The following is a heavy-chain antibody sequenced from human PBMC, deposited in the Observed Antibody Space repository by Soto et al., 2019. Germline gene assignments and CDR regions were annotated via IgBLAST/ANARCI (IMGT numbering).Heavy chain of an antibody. Sequence: QVQLQESGPGLVKPSETLSLTCTVSGGSISSYYWSWIRQPPGKGLEWIGYIYYSGSTNYNPSLKSQVPISVDTSKNQFSLKLSSVTAADTAVYYCARVHSSGYYFDYWGQGTLVTVSS. CDR3: ARVHSSGYYFDY. J-gene: IGHJ4*02. V-gene: IGHV4-59*01. CDR2: IYYSGST. CDR1: GGSISSYY. D-gene: IGHD3-22*01.